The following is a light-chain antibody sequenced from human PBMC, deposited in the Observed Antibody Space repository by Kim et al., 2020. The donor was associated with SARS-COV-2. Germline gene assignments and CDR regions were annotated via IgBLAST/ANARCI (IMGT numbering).Light chain of an antibody. CDR1: QTVLYNSNNKNY. J-gene: IGKJ2*03. CDR3: QQYYSTPPS. Sequence: RATLNGKSSQTVLYNSNNKNYLAWYQQKPGQAPKLLIYWASIRESGVSDRFSGSGSETDFTLTISSRQAEDVAVYYCQQYYSTPPSFGQGTKLEI. V-gene: IGKV4-1*01. CDR2: WAS.